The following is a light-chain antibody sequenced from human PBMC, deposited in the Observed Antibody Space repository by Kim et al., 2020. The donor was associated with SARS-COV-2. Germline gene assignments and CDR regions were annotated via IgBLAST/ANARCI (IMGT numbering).Light chain of an antibody. CDR1: SSDVGGYNY. V-gene: IGLV2-14*03. CDR3: SSYTASNSWV. Sequence: QAASVSGSPGQSITISCTGTSSDVGGYNYVSWYQQHPGKAPKLMIYDVSKRPSGVSNRFSGSKSGNTASLTISGLQAEDEADYYCSSYTASNSWVFG. J-gene: IGLJ3*02. CDR2: DVS.